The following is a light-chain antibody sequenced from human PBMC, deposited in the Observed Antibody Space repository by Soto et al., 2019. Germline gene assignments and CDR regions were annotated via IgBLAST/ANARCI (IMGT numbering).Light chain of an antibody. CDR2: DAS. Sequence: DIQMTQSPSTLSASVGDRVTITCRASQGISNWLAWYQQRPGKAPKLLIYDASNLESGVPSRFSGSGSGTEFTLTVSSLQPDDFATYYCQQYDTYPLTFGGGTKVDIK. CDR1: QGISNW. CDR3: QQYDTYPLT. V-gene: IGKV1-5*01. J-gene: IGKJ4*01.